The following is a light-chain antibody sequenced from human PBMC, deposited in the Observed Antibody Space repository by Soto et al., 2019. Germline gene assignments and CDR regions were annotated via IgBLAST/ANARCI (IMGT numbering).Light chain of an antibody. CDR1: QSVSSS. Sequence: EIVLTQSPATLSLSPGERATLSCRASQSVSSSLAWYQQKPGQAPRLLIYDASNRATGIPARFSGSGSGTDFTLTSSSLEPEDFAVYYCQQRSTFGGGTKVEIK. CDR3: QQRST. V-gene: IGKV3-11*01. CDR2: DAS. J-gene: IGKJ4*01.